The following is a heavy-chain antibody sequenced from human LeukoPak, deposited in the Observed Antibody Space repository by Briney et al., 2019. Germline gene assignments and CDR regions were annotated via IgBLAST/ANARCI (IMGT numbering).Heavy chain of an antibody. CDR3: ARGRSLSIVVVPAAIDY. J-gene: IGHJ4*02. V-gene: IGHV4-34*01. Sequence: PSETLSLTCTVSGGSISSYYWSWIRQPAGKGLEWIGEINHSGSTNYNPSLKSRVTISVDTSKNQFSLKLSSVTAADTAVYYCARGRSLSIVVVPAAIDYWGQGTLVTVSS. CDR1: GGSISSYY. D-gene: IGHD2-2*01. CDR2: INHSGST.